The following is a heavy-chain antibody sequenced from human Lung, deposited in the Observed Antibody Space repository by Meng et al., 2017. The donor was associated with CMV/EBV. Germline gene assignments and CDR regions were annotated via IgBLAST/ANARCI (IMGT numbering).Heavy chain of an antibody. CDR2: IKQDGSEK. Sequence: GESLKIPCAASGFTFNNYWMTWVRQAPGKGLEWVANIKQDGSEKYYVDSVKGRFTVSRDNAKNSLYLQMNSLRAEGTAVYYCARDAPYCSSTSCYYSCGLDVWGQGXTVTVSS. V-gene: IGHV3-7*01. J-gene: IGHJ6*02. CDR3: ARDAPYCSSTSCYYSCGLDV. D-gene: IGHD2-2*01. CDR1: GFTFNNYW.